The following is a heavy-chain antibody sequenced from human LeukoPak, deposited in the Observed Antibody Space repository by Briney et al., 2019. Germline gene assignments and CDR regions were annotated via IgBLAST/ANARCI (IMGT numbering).Heavy chain of an antibody. CDR1: GFIFSTYY. J-gene: IGHJ4*02. Sequence: GGSLRLSCAASGFIFSTYYMNWVRQAPGKGLEWVAYIKRDGSEKDYVDSVKGRFTISRDNAKNSLFLQMNNLRAEDTAVYYCVRDFGYCSGGNCYTVLDYWGQGTLVTVSS. V-gene: IGHV3-7*01. D-gene: IGHD2-15*01. CDR3: VRDFGYCSGGNCYTVLDY. CDR2: IKRDGSEK.